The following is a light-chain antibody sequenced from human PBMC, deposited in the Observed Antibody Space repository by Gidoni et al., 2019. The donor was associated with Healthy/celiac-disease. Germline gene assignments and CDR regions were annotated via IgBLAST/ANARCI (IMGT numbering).Light chain of an antibody. CDR3: CSYAGSDVV. V-gene: IGLV2-23*01. CDR1: SSDVGSYNL. Sequence: QSALTQPASVSGSPGQSITISCTGTSSDVGSYNLVSWYQQHPGKAPKLMIYEGSKRPSGVSNRFSGSKSRNTASLTISGLQAEDEADYYCCSYAGSDVVFGGGTKLTVL. J-gene: IGLJ2*01. CDR2: EGS.